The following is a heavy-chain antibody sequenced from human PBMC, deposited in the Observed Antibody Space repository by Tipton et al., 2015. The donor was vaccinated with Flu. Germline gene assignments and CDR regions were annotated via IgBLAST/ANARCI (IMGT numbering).Heavy chain of an antibody. CDR1: GFTSEDFA. V-gene: IGHV3-9*02. CDR3: ARKVPAAMGY. D-gene: IGHD2-2*01. J-gene: IGHJ4*02. Sequence: RSLRLSCVASGFTSEDFAMHWVRQAPGKGLEWVSSITWNSKSIHYADSVKGRFTISRDNAKNSVFLQLNSLRGEDTGVYYCARKVPAAMGYWGQGTLVTVSS. CDR2: ITWNSKSI.